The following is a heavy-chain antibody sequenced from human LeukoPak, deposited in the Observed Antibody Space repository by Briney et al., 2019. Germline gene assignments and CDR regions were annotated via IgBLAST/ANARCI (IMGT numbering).Heavy chain of an antibody. D-gene: IGHD2-21*01. CDR1: GFTVSSNY. CDR3: AKPTAGGGENYYYYYGMDV. Sequence: PGGSLRLSCAASGFTVSSNYMSWVRQAPGKGLEWVSAISGSGGSTYYADSVKGRFTISRDNSKNTLYLQMNSLRAEDTAVYYCAKPTAGGGENYYYYYGMDVWGQGTTVTVSS. V-gene: IGHV3-23*01. J-gene: IGHJ6*02. CDR2: ISGSGGST.